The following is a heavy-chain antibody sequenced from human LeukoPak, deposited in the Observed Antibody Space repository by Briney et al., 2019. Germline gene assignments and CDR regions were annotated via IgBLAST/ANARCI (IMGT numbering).Heavy chain of an antibody. V-gene: IGHV3-23*01. D-gene: IGHD1-26*01. CDR2: ISGGGGKT. CDR3: ARRGIVLGAAPVLKYSFDY. CDR1: GFSFITHA. Sequence: GGSLRLSCAASGFSFITHAMSWVRQAPGKGLEWVSAISGGGGKTYYTDSVKGRFTISRDNSKNMLYLQMNSLRAEDTAVYYCARRGIVLGAAPVLKYSFDYWGQGTLVTVSS. J-gene: IGHJ4*02.